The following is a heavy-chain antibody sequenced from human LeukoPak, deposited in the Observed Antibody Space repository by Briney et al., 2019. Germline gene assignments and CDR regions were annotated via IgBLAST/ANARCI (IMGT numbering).Heavy chain of an antibody. CDR2: IYTSGST. Sequence: SETLSLTRTVSGGSISSYYWSWIRQPAGKGLEWIGRIYTSGSTNYNPSLKSRVTMSVDTSKNQFSLKLSSVTAADTAVYYCARESRYCSSTSCYLFDYWGQGTLVTVSS. V-gene: IGHV4-4*07. D-gene: IGHD2-2*01. CDR3: ARESRYCSSTSCYLFDY. J-gene: IGHJ4*02. CDR1: GGSISSYY.